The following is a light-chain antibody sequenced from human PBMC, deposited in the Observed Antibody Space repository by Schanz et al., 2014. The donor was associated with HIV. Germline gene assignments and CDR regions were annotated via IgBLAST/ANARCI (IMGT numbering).Light chain of an antibody. CDR2: GAS. J-gene: IGKJ4*01. CDR1: QTIGSSY. CDR3: QYFGNSGGT. Sequence: EIVLTQSPGTLSLSPGERATLSCRASQTIGSSYLAWYQQRPGQAPRLLIYGASSRATGIPDRFSGSGSGTDFTLTISRLEPEDFAVYFCQYFGNSGGTFGGGTKVEIK. V-gene: IGKV3-20*01.